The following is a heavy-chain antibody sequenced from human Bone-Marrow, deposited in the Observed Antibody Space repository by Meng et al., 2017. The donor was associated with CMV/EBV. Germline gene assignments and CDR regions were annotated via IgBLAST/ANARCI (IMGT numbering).Heavy chain of an antibody. CDR2: VNPNSGNT. CDR3: ARRGIFCSSTSCYTSGNWFDP. Sequence: ASVKVSCKASGYTFTSYDINWVRQATGQGLEWMGWVNPNSGNTGYAQKFQGRVTITRNTSISTAYMELSSLRSEDAAVYYCARRGIFCSSTSCYTSGNWFDPWGQGTLVTVSS. CDR1: GYTFTSYD. V-gene: IGHV1-8*03. D-gene: IGHD2-2*02. J-gene: IGHJ5*02.